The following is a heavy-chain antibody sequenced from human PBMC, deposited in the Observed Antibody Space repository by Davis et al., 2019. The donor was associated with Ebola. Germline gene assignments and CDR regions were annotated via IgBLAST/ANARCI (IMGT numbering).Heavy chain of an antibody. V-gene: IGHV4-34*01. CDR2: INHSGST. CDR1: GDSMSSYY. CDR3: ARGLTYYYDSSGYY. J-gene: IGHJ4*02. D-gene: IGHD3-22*01. Sequence: MPSETLSLTCTVSGDSMSSYYWSWIRQPPGKGLEWIGEINHSGSTNYNPSLKSRVTISVDTSKNQFSLKLSSVTAADTAVYYCARGLTYYYDSSGYYWGQGTLVTVSS.